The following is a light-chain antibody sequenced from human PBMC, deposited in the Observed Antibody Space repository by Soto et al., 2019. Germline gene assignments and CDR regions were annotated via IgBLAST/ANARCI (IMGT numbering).Light chain of an antibody. V-gene: IGKV2-30*01. Sequence: DVVMTQSPRSLPVTLGQPASISCRSSQSLETSDGDTYLNWFHQRQGQXSRRXIYKVSNRDSGVPDRFSGSGSGTDLAMKISRVQAEDVGVYYCMQGTHRPITFGQGTRLEIK. CDR1: QSLETSDGDTY. J-gene: IGKJ5*01. CDR3: MQGTHRPIT. CDR2: KVS.